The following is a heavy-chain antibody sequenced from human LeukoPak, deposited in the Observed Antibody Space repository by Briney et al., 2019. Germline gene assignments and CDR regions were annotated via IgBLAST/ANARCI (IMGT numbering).Heavy chain of an antibody. D-gene: IGHD2-21*02. Sequence: SVKVSCKASGGTFSSYTISWVRQAPGQGREWMGRIIPILGIANYAQKFQGRVTITADKSTSTAYMELSSLRSEDTAVYYCARDRNIVVVTAMLAYWGQGTLVTVSS. V-gene: IGHV1-69*04. CDR1: GGTFSSYT. J-gene: IGHJ4*02. CDR3: ARDRNIVVVTAMLAY. CDR2: IIPILGIA.